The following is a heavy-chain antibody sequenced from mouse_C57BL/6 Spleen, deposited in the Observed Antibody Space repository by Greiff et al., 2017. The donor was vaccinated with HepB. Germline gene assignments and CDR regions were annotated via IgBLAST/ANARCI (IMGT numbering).Heavy chain of an antibody. J-gene: IGHJ3*01. CDR3: ARDRDSAWFAY. CDR1: GFTFSSYA. CDR2: ISDGGSYT. Sequence: EVKVEESGGGLVKPGGSLKLSCAASGFTFSSYAMSWVRQTPEKRLEWVATISDGGSYTYYPDNVKGRFTISRDNAKNNLYLQMSHLKSEDTAMYYCARDRDSAWFAYWGQGTLVTVSA. V-gene: IGHV5-4*01.